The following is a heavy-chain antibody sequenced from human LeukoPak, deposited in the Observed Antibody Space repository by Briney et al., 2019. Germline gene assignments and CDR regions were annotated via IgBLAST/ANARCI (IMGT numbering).Heavy chain of an antibody. CDR1: GFTFNNHS. Sequence: GGSLRLSCAASGFTFNNHSMNWVREVPGKGLEWVSYFSSSGSAMYYAGCVGGRFTISRDNAKNSLYPLINSLRAEDTAVYYCARFSSSHRACYWGQGTLVTVSS. CDR2: FSSSGSAM. CDR3: ARFSSSHRACY. V-gene: IGHV3-48*01. J-gene: IGHJ4*02. D-gene: IGHD6-6*01.